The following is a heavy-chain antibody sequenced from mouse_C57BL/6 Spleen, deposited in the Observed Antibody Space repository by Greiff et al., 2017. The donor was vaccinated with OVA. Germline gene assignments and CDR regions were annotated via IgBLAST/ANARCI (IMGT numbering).Heavy chain of an antibody. CDR3: ARYYGSRYYFDY. CDR1: GYTFTSYW. D-gene: IGHD1-1*01. V-gene: IGHV1-64*01. J-gene: IGHJ2*01. Sequence: QVQLQQPGAELVKPGASVKLSCKASGYTFTSYWMHWVKQRPGQGLEWIGMIHPNSGSTNYNEKFKSKATLTVDKSSSTAYMQLSSLTSEDSAVYYCARYYGSRYYFDYWGQGTTLTVSS. CDR2: IHPNSGST.